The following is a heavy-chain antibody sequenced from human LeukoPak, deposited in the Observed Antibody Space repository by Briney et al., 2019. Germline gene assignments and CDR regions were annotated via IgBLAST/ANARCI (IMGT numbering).Heavy chain of an antibody. J-gene: IGHJ5*02. Sequence: ASVKVSCKASGYTFTGYYMHWVRQAPGQGLEWMGWINPNSGGTNYAQKFQGRVTMTRDTSISTAYMELSRLRSDDTAVYYCATNSILRYFDWPGGWFDPWGQGTLVTVSS. D-gene: IGHD3-9*01. CDR1: GYTFTGYY. CDR3: ATNSILRYFDWPGGWFDP. CDR2: INPNSGGT. V-gene: IGHV1-2*02.